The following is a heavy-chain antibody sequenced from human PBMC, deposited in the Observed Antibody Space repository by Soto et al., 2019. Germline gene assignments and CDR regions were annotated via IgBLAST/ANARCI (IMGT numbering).Heavy chain of an antibody. CDR3: ARGRYGNDY. V-gene: IGHV1-8*01. J-gene: IGHJ4*02. CDR1: GYTFTSYD. Sequence: QVQLVQSGAEVKKPGASVKVSCKASGYTFTSYDINWVRQATGQGLEWMGWMNPNSGNTGDAQKFQGRVTSTTNTAIRTAYMERSSLTSEDTSVYYCARGRYGNDYWCQATLVTVSS. CDR2: MNPNSGNT. D-gene: IGHD4-17*01.